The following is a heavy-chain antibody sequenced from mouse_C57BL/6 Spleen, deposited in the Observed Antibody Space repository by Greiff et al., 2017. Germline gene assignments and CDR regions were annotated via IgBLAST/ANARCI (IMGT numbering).Heavy chain of an antibody. CDR3: ALTTVVATMDY. Sequence: QVQLQQSGPGLVQPSQSLSITCTVSGFSLTSYGVHWVRQSPGKGLEWLGVIWSGGSTDYNAAFISRLSISKDNSKSQVFFKMNSLQADDTAIYYCALTTVVATMDYWGQGTSVTVSS. V-gene: IGHV2-2*01. CDR2: IWSGGST. J-gene: IGHJ4*01. D-gene: IGHD1-1*01. CDR1: GFSLTSYG.